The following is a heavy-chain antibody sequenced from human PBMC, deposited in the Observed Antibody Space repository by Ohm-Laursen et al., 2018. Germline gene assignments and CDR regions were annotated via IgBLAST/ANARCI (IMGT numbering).Heavy chain of an antibody. CDR3: AKDPAKGGATRKWVDP. Sequence: GSLRLSCSASGFTFSSYAMSWVRQAPGKGLEWVSAISGSGGSTYYADSVKGRFTISRDNSKNTLYLQMNSLRAEDTAVYYCAKDPAKGGATRKWVDPWGQGTLVTVSS. CDR2: ISGSGGST. D-gene: IGHD1-26*01. J-gene: IGHJ5*02. V-gene: IGHV3-23*01. CDR1: GFTFSSYA.